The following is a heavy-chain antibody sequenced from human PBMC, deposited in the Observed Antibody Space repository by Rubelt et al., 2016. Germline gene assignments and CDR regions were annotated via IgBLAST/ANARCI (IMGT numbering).Heavy chain of an antibody. Sequence: QVQLVQSGAEVKKPGASVKVSCKASGYTFTSYYMHWVRQAPGQGLEWMGIINPSGGSQSYAQKCQGRVTMARDTSTSTVYMELSSRRSEDTAVYYCARTKTVEMATIPLAYWGQGTLVTVSS. V-gene: IGHV1-46*01. J-gene: IGHJ4*02. CDR1: GYTFTSYY. CDR2: INPSGGSQ. D-gene: IGHD5-24*01. CDR3: ARTKTVEMATIPLAY.